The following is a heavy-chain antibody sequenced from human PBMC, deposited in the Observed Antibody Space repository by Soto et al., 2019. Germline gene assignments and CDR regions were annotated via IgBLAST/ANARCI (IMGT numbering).Heavy chain of an antibody. D-gene: IGHD3-10*01. CDR2: ARDKANRYTT. CDR1: GFTLSDHY. CDR3: ARATKRFQDPYYHYGMDV. J-gene: IGHJ6*02. V-gene: IGHV3-72*01. Sequence: PGGSLRLSCAASGFTLSDHYMDWVRQAPGKGLEWVGRARDKANRYTTEYAASVKGRFTVSSDDSKNSLYLQMNSLQTEDTAVYYCARATKRFQDPYYHYGMDVWGQGTTVTVSS.